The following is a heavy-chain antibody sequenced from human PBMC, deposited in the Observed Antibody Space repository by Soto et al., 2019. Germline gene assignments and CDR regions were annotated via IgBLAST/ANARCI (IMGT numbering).Heavy chain of an antibody. CDR1: GFTFGSYW. V-gene: IGHV3-74*01. J-gene: IGHJ6*02. CDR2: IDSDGSST. CDR3: ARGRTYGMDV. Sequence: EVQLVESGGGLVQPGGSLRVSCAASGFTFGSYWMNWVRQAPGKGLVWVSRIDSDGSSTTYADYVKGRFTTSRDTAKNTLYLQMSSLRVEDTAVYYCARGRTYGMDVWGQGTTVTVSS.